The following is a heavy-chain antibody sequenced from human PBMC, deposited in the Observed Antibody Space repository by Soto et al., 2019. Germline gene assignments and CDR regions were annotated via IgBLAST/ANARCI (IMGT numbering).Heavy chain of an antibody. CDR1: GGSFSGYY. Sequence: PSETLSLTCAVYGGSFSGYYWSWIRQPPGKGLEWIGEINHSGSTNYNPSLKSRVTISVDTSKNQFSLKLSSVTAADTAVYYCASGLRFLYWGQGTLVTVSS. J-gene: IGHJ4*02. CDR3: ASGLRFLY. V-gene: IGHV4-34*01. D-gene: IGHD3-3*01. CDR2: INHSGST.